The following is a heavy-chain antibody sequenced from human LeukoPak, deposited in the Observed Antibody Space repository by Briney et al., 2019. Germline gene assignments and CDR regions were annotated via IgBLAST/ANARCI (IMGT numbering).Heavy chain of an antibody. Sequence: GGSLGPSCAASGFTFSSYAMHWVRQAPGKGLEYVSAISSNGGSTYYANSVKGRFTISRDNSKNTLYLQMGSLRAEDMAVYYCARECYYYGMDVWGQGTTVTVSS. CDR1: GFTFSSYA. CDR3: ARECYYYGMDV. CDR2: ISSNGGST. J-gene: IGHJ6*02. V-gene: IGHV3-64*01.